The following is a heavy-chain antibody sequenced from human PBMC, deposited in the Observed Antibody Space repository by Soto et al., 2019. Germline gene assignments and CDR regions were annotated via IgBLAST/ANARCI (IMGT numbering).Heavy chain of an antibody. CDR2: INPDNGNT. J-gene: IGHJ5*02. V-gene: IGHV1-3*01. Sequence: QVQLVQSGAEVKKPGASVKISCQASGYTFTRYTMNWVRQAPGQRREWMGWINPDNGNTKSSQKFQDRVIITRDTSASTAYRDLSSLRTEVTAVYYCARGIATGQFDPWGQGTMVTVSS. CDR1: GYTFTRYT. CDR3: ARGIATGQFDP. D-gene: IGHD2-15*01.